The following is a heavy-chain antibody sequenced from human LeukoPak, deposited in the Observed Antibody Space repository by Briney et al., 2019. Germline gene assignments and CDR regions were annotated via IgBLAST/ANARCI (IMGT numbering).Heavy chain of an antibody. D-gene: IGHD3-16*02. J-gene: IGHJ4*02. Sequence: PGGSLRLSCAASGFTFSSYAMSWVRQAPGKGLEWVSAISGSGGSTYYADSVKGRFTISRDNSKNTLYLQMNSLRAEDTAVYYCAKLYDYVWGSYRQGFDYWGQGTLVTVSS. V-gene: IGHV3-23*01. CDR1: GFTFSSYA. CDR3: AKLYDYVWGSYRQGFDY. CDR2: ISGSGGST.